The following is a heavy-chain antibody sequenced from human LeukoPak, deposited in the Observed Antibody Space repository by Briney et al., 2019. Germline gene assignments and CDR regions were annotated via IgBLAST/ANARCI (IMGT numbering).Heavy chain of an antibody. V-gene: IGHV1-2*02. CDR1: GYTFTDYY. CDR2: INPNNGGA. D-gene: IGHD6-13*01. Sequence: ASLKVSCKASGYTFTDYYMHWVRQAPGQGLEWMGWINPNNGGAHYAQRFQGRVTMTRDTSISTAYMELTRLRPDDTAVYYCARGHSSSWSYFQHWGQGTLVSVSS. CDR3: ARGHSSSWSYFQH. J-gene: IGHJ1*01.